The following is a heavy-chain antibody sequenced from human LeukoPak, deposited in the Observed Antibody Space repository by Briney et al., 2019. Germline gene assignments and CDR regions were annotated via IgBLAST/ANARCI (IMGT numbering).Heavy chain of an antibody. CDR1: GFTVSNYY. Sequence: PGESLRLSCAASGFTVSNYYMSWVRKAPGEGLEWVSVIYSGGDTYHADSVKGRFTLSRDNSKNTLYLQMNSLRAEDTAVYYCARDPDAWGQGTLVTVSS. CDR3: ARDPDA. CDR2: IYSGGDT. J-gene: IGHJ5*02. V-gene: IGHV3-66*01.